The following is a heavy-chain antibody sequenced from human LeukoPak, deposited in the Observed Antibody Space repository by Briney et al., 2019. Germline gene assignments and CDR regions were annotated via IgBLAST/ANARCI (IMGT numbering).Heavy chain of an antibody. CDR2: IYYSGST. V-gene: IGHV4-59*12. Sequence: SETLSLTCTVSGGSISSYYWSWIRQPPGKGLEWIGYIYYSGSTNYNPSLKSRVTISVDTSKNQFSLKLSSVTAADTAVYYCARDGQSGVGAAGIDYWGQGTLVTVSS. CDR3: ARDGQSGVGAAGIDY. J-gene: IGHJ4*02. CDR1: GGSISSYY. D-gene: IGHD6-13*01.